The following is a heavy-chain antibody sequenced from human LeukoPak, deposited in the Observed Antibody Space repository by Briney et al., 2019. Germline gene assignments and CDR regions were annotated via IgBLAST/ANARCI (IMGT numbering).Heavy chain of an antibody. CDR3: ARHRRIRYFDWSPRDYYMDV. CDR1: GGSFSGYY. J-gene: IGHJ6*03. Sequence: SETLSLTCAVYGGSFSGYYWSWIRQPPGKGLEWMGEINHSGSTNYNPSLKSRVTISVDTSKNQFSLKLSSVTAADTAVYYCARHRRIRYFDWSPRDYYMDVWGKGTTVTISS. D-gene: IGHD3-9*01. CDR2: INHSGST. V-gene: IGHV4-34*01.